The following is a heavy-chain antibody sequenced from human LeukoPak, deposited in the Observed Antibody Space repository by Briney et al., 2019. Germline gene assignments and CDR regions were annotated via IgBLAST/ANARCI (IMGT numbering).Heavy chain of an antibody. CDR1: GFTFSSYG. V-gene: IGHV3-30*02. CDR2: IRYDGSNK. CDR3: AKDARVYCSSTSCHRFDY. J-gene: IGHJ4*02. D-gene: IGHD2-2*01. Sequence: RSGGSLRLSCAASGFTFSSYGMHWVRQAPGKGLEWVAFIRYDGSNKYYADSVKGRFTISRDNSKNTLYLQMNSLRAEDTAVYYCAKDARVYCSSTSCHRFDYWGQGTLVTVSS.